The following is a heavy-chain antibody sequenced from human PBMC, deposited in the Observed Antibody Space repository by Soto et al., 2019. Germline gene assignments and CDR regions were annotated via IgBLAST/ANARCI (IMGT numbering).Heavy chain of an antibody. CDR2: IYYSGST. CDR1: GGSISSGDYY. Sequence: KPSETLSLTCTVSGGSISSGDYYWSWIRQPPGKGLEWIGYIYYSGSTYYNPSLKSRVTISVDTSKNQFSLKLSSVTAADTAVYYCARGKIVVVISGAFDIWGQGTMVTVSS. CDR3: ARGKIVVVISGAFDI. V-gene: IGHV4-30-4*01. J-gene: IGHJ3*02. D-gene: IGHD3-22*01.